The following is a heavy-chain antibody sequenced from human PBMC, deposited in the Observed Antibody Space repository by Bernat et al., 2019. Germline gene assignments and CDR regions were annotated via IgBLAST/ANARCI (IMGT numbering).Heavy chain of an antibody. D-gene: IGHD2-15*01. CDR3: TTECSSRSSGGCYSTDAFDI. CDR1: GFTFSNAW. J-gene: IGHJ3*02. V-gene: IGHV3-15*07. CDR2: IKSKASRGTI. Sequence: EVQLVESGGGLVKPGGSLRLSCAASGFTFSNAWMNWVRQAPGKGLEWVGRIKSKASRGTIDYATPVKSRFTIARDDSKNTLSLQMHSLKTEDTAVYYCTTECSSRSSGGCYSTDAFDIWGQGTMVTVSP.